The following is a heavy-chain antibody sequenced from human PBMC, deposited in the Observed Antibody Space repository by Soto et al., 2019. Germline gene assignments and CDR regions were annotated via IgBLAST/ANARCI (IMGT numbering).Heavy chain of an antibody. D-gene: IGHD6-6*01. CDR3: AHSLGAIAARRGYAFDI. Sequence: SGPTLVKPTQTLTLTCTFSGFSLSTSGVGVGWIRQPPGKALEWLALIYWDDDKRYSPSLKSRLTITKDTSKNQVVLTMTNMDPVDTATYYCAHSLGAIAARRGYAFDIWGQGTMVTVSS. J-gene: IGHJ3*02. CDR2: IYWDDDK. CDR1: GFSLSTSGVG. V-gene: IGHV2-5*02.